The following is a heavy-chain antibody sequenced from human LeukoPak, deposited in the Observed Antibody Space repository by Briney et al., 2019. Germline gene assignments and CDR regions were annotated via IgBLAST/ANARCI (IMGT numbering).Heavy chain of an antibody. J-gene: IGHJ4*02. CDR3: AKEKGPRLPCDY. V-gene: IGHV3-23*01. CDR1: GLTFSNYG. D-gene: IGHD5-12*01. CDR2: ISASGDNT. Sequence: GGSLRLSCAASGLTFSNYGMNWVRQAPGKGLEWVSAISASGDNTYYADSVKGRFTISRDNSKNTLYVHMNSLRAEDTAVYYCAKEKGPRLPCDYWGQGTLVTVSS.